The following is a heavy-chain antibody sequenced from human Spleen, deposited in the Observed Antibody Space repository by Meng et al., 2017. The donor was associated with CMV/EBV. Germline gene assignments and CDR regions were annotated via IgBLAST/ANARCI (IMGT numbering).Heavy chain of an antibody. V-gene: IGHV3-30-3*01. CDR3: ARGAFYCSSISCYESWFDP. CDR1: SSYS. D-gene: IGHD2-2*01. J-gene: IGHJ5*02. Sequence: SSYSMQWVRQAPGKGLEWMAVISNDGNNKYNADSVKGRFTISRDNARNTLYMQMNSLRVEDTAVYYCARGAFYCSSISCYESWFDPWGQGTLVTVSS. CDR2: ISNDGNNK.